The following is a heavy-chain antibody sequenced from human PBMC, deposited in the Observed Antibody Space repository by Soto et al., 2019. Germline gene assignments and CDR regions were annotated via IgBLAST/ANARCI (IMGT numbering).Heavy chain of an antibody. V-gene: IGHV3-64*01. CDR3: VRRVSGNYDY. D-gene: IGHD1-7*01. CDR2: ISSNGGTT. CDR1: GFTFSSYD. J-gene: IGHJ4*02. Sequence: EVQLAESGGGMVQPGGSLRLSCVASGFTFSSYDMHWVRQAPGKGLEYVSSISSNGGTTYYGNSVKGRFTISRDNSKNKLYRLMGSLRAEDMAVYYCVRRVSGNYDYWGQGTLVTVSS.